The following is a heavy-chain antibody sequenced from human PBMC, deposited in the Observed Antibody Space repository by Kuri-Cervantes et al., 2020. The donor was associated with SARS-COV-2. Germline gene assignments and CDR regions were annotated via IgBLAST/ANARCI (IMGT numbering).Heavy chain of an antibody. CDR2: IYYSGST. CDR1: GGSISSSSYY. J-gene: IGHJ4*02. D-gene: IGHD6-13*01. CDR3: ARARIAAAFVDY. Sequence: SETLSLTRTVSGGSISSSSYYWGWIRQPPGKGLEWIGSIYYSGSTYYNPSLKSRVTISVDTSKNQFSLKLSSVTAADTAVYYCARARIAAAFVDYWGQGTLVTVSS. V-gene: IGHV4-39*07.